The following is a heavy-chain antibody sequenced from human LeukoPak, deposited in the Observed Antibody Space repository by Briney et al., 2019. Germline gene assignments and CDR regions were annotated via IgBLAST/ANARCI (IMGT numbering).Heavy chain of an antibody. CDR1: GGSISSYF. V-gene: IGHV4-59*08. J-gene: IGHJ4*02. CDR2: IYYSGST. D-gene: IGHD3-3*01. CDR3: ARARLPREFYDY. Sequence: SETLSLTCTVSGGSISSYFWSWIRQPPGKGLEWIGYIYYSGSTNYNPSLKSRVTISIDTSKNQFSLKLSSVTAADTAVYYCARARLPREFYDYWGQGTLVTVSS.